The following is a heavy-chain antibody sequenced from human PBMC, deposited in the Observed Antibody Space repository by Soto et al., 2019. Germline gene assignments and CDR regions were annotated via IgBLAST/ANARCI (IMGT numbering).Heavy chain of an antibody. CDR3: ARGIGQQLPPLD. J-gene: IGHJ4*01. CDR2: IYYSGNT. Sequence: QVQLQESGPGLVKPSETLSLTCTVSGVSISSYYWSWIRQPPGKGLEWIGYIYYSGNTNYNPSLKSRVTISIDASKNQFSLELSSVTAADSAVYFCARGIGQQLPPLDWGHGTLVTVSS. D-gene: IGHD6-13*01. CDR1: GVSISSYY. V-gene: IGHV4-59*01.